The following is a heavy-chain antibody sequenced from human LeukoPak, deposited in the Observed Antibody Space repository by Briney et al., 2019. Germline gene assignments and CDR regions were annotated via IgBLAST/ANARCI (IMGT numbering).Heavy chain of an antibody. Sequence: GASVKVSCKASGYTFTSYGISWVRQAPGQGLEWMGWISAYNGNTNYAQKLQGRVTMTTDTSTSTAYMELRSLRSDDTAVYYCARWSSSWNQGTKISDYWGQGTLVTVSS. CDR2: ISAYNGNT. V-gene: IGHV1-18*01. CDR1: GYTFTSYG. CDR3: ARWSSSWNQGTKISDY. D-gene: IGHD6-13*01. J-gene: IGHJ4*02.